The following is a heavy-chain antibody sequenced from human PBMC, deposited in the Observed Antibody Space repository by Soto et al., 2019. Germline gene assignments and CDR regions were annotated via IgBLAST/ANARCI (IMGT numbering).Heavy chain of an antibody. D-gene: IGHD1-26*01. CDR2: ISNDGRKI. CDR3: AKDISSYSGGYTYYFNC. J-gene: IGHJ4*02. V-gene: IGHV3-30*18. Sequence: GGALRIYRGGSGFKFRKFALPPVRQAPGKGLEWVAVISNDGRKINYVDSVKGRFTISRDNSNNTLFLQMDSLRLEDTAVYYCAKDISSYSGGYTYYFNCWGQGT. CDR1: GFKFRKFA.